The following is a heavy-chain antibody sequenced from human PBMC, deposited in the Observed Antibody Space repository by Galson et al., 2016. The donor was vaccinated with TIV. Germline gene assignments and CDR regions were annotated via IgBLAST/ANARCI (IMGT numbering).Heavy chain of an antibody. V-gene: IGHV1-3*01. D-gene: IGHD2-21*01. J-gene: IGHJ5*02. CDR1: GYSFTTYA. Sequence: QSGAEVKKPGASVKVSCKASGYSFTTYAMHWVRQAPGQRLEWMGWINAGNGNTKYSQKFQGRVTITRDTFTSTAYMELNSLTSADTAVYYCARPPYCGGDCYKYDRWGQGTLVTVSS. CDR3: ARPPYCGGDCYKYDR. CDR2: INAGNGNT.